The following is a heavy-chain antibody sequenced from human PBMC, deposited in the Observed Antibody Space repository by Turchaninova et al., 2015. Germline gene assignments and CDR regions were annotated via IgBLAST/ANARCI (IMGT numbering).Heavy chain of an antibody. Sequence: VPLPPSRPGLVKPPPPHSRTGAIAVDVVSIISASCNWIRQSSSKCLEWLGRTYYMSRWYNEYALSVKRRITINSDTSENQFSLRLNAVTPEDTAVYYCARGGTYFKGFEFWGQGALVTVSS. V-gene: IGHV6-1*01. CDR2: TYYMSRWYN. D-gene: IGHD1-26*01. CDR3: ARGGTYFKGFEF. J-gene: IGHJ4*02. CDR1: VDVVSIISAS.